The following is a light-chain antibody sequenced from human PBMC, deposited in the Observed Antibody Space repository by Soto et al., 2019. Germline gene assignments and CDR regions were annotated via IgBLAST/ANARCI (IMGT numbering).Light chain of an antibody. CDR3: QQYNNWPRT. Sequence: EIVMTQSPATLSLSPGEGATLSCRATQSVNNDLAWYQQKPGQAPRLLIYAASTRATGFPARFSGSGSGTEFTLTISGLQSEDFAVYYCQQYNNWPRTFGQGAKVDIK. J-gene: IGKJ1*01. V-gene: IGKV3-15*01. CDR2: AAS. CDR1: QSVNND.